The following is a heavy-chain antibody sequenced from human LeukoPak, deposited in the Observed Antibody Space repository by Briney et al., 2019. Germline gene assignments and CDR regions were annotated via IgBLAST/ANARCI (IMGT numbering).Heavy chain of an antibody. D-gene: IGHD3-9*01. J-gene: IGHJ4*02. Sequence: GASLKVSCKASGYTFTDGYIHWVRQAPGQGLEWMGWINVNSGGTNYAQKFYARVTMTRDTSISTAYMELSRLRSDDTAVFYCARSPHILTGENFDFWGQGTLVTVSS. CDR1: GYTFTDGY. CDR2: INVNSGGT. V-gene: IGHV1-2*02. CDR3: ARSPHILTGENFDF.